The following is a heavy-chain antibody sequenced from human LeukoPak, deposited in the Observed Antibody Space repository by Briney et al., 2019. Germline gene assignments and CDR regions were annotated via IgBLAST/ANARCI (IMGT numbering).Heavy chain of an antibody. CDR2: IKQDGSEK. Sequence: GGSLRLSCAASGFTFSSYWMSWVRQAPGKGLEWVANIKQDGSEKYYVDSVKGRFTISRDNARNSLYLQMNSLRAEDTAVYYCARDLAGMGGDWNYFDYWGQGTLVTVSS. D-gene: IGHD2-21*02. V-gene: IGHV3-7*04. J-gene: IGHJ4*02. CDR1: GFTFSSYW. CDR3: ARDLAGMGGDWNYFDY.